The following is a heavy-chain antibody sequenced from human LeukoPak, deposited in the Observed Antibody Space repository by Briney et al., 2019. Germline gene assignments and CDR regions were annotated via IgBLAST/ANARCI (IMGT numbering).Heavy chain of an antibody. J-gene: IGHJ4*02. CDR3: ARDSYNSGWFSDY. CDR1: GYTFTGYY. CDR2: INPNSGGT. D-gene: IGHD6-19*01. Sequence: ASVKVSCMASGYTFTGYYMHWVRQAPGQGLEWMGWINPNSGGTNYAQKFQGRVTMTRDTSISTAYMELSRLRSDDTAVYYCARDSYNSGWFSDYWGQGTLVTAS. V-gene: IGHV1-2*02.